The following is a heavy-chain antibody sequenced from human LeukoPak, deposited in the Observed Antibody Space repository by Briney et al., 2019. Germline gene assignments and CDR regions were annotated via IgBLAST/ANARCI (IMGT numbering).Heavy chain of an antibody. CDR3: AKGRVYSVGPIGCYFDY. Sequence: PGGSLRLSCAASGFTFSSYSMSWVRQAPGKGLEWVSSISSSSSYIYYADSVKGRFTISRDNAKNSLCLQMNSLRAEDTAVYYCAKGRVYSVGPIGCYFDYWGQGTLVTVSS. CDR1: GFTFSSYS. D-gene: IGHD2-15*01. CDR2: ISSSSSYI. J-gene: IGHJ4*02. V-gene: IGHV3-21*01.